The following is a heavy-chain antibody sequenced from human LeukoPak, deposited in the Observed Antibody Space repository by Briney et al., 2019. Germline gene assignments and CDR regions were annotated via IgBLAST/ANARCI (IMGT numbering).Heavy chain of an antibody. Sequence: PGGSLRLSCAASGFTFSSYSMNWVRQAPGKGLEWVSYISSSSSTIYYADTVKGRFTISRDNAMNSLYLQMNSLRAEDTAVYYCARAGALDILGRAAPYYYYMDVWGKGTTVTVSS. V-gene: IGHV3-48*01. CDR3: ARAGALDILGRAAPYYYYMDV. CDR2: ISSSSSTI. J-gene: IGHJ6*03. D-gene: IGHD3-9*01. CDR1: GFTFSSYS.